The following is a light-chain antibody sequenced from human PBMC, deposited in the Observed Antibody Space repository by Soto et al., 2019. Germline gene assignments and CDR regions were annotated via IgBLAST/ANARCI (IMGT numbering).Light chain of an antibody. J-gene: IGKJ1*01. V-gene: IGKV3D-15*01. CDR1: QSVSSN. CDR2: GAS. Sequence: EIGRNNSLATLSVYPGERATLSCRASQSVSSNLAWYQQKPGQAPRLLIYGASSRATGIPDRFSGSGSGTEFTLSISSLQPDDFATYYCQPYNSYSPRTFCQVSKVDI. CDR3: QPYNSYSPRT.